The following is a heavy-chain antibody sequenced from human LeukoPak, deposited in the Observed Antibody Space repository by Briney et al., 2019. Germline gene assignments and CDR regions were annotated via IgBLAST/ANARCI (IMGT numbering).Heavy chain of an antibody. CDR2: IYPGDSDT. CDR1: GYSFPIYW. V-gene: IGHV5-51*01. CDR3: ARREWELLHFDY. J-gene: IGHJ4*02. D-gene: IGHD3-3*01. Sequence: GESLKISCKGSGYSFPIYWLGWVRQMPGKGLEWMGIIYPGDSDTRYSPSFQGQVTISADKSINTAYLQWSSLKASDTAMYYCARREWELLHFDYWGQGTLVTVSS.